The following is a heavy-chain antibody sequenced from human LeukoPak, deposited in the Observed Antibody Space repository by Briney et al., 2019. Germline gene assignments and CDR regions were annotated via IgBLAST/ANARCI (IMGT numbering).Heavy chain of an antibody. J-gene: IGHJ6*03. D-gene: IGHD6-13*01. CDR3: ARYSSSWYHYMDV. Sequence: GASVKVSCKAIGYTFTTYGIAWVRQAPGQGLEWMGWISTHKGTTNYTQKFQGRVAVTTDTSTSTAYMELRSLRSDDTAVYYCARYSSSWYHYMDVWGKGTTVTVSS. CDR1: GYTFTTYG. CDR2: ISTHKGTT. V-gene: IGHV1-18*04.